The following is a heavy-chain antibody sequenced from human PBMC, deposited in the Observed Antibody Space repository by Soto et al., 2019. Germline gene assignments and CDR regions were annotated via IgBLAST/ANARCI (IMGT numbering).Heavy chain of an antibody. Sequence: QVQLVESGGGVVQPGRSLRLSCAASGFNFNNYAMHWVRQAPGKGLEWVTLISEDGSKKYFADSVKGRFTVSRDNSKNPLFLQMNSLKTEDTAVYYCAKAAHPATVTLYYFDSWGQGTLVTVSS. CDR2: ISEDGSKK. CDR3: AKAAHPATVTLYYFDS. V-gene: IGHV3-30*18. J-gene: IGHJ4*02. D-gene: IGHD4-17*01. CDR1: GFNFNNYA.